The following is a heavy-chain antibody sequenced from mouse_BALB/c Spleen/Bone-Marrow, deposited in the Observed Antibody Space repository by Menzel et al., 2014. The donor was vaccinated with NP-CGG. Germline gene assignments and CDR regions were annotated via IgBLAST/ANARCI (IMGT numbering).Heavy chain of an antibody. V-gene: IGHV1-22*01. CDR3: ARGRWYY. J-gene: IGHJ2*01. CDR2: VNPNISGT. CDR1: GYTFTDYT. D-gene: IGHD2-3*01. Sequence: EVQLVESGPELVKPGASVKISCKTSGYTFTDYTLHWVKQSHGKSLEWIGGVNPNISGTSYNQKFKGKASLTVNKSSTTAYMELRSLTSEDSAVYYCARGRWYYWGQGTTLTVSS.